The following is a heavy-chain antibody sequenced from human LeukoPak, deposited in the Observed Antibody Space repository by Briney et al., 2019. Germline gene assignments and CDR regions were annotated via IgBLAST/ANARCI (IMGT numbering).Heavy chain of an antibody. V-gene: IGHV4-39*01. D-gene: IGHD6-19*01. Sequence: SETLSLTCTVSGGSISSSSYYWGWIRQPPGKGLEWIGSIYYSGSTYYNPSLKSRVTISVDTSKNLFSLKLSSVTAADTAVYYCARSQQWLVPFDYWGQGTLVTVSS. J-gene: IGHJ4*02. CDR2: IYYSGST. CDR1: GGSISSSSYY. CDR3: ARSQQWLVPFDY.